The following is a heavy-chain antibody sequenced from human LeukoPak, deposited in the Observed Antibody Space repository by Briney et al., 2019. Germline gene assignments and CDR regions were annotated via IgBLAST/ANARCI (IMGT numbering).Heavy chain of an antibody. Sequence: GGSPRLSCAASGFTFSSFWMHWVRQAPGRGLVWVSRINSDGSSTSYADSVKGRFTISRDNAKNTLYLQMNSLRADDTAVYYCASLHFLFDYWGQGTLVTVSS. CDR2: INSDGSST. J-gene: IGHJ4*02. CDR3: ASLHFLFDY. V-gene: IGHV3-74*01. CDR1: GFTFSSFW.